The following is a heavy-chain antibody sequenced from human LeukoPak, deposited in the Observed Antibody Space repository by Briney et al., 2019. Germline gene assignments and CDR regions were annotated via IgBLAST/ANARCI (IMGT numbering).Heavy chain of an antibody. CDR1: GFTFDDYA. CDR2: IRTKAYGVTT. CDR3: SRYYGYFYYFHC. Sequence: PGRSLSFTCSAAGFTFDDYAVSWYRQAPGKGLEWVGFIRTKAYGVTTEYAASVKGRFTISRDDYKSIAYLQMNSLKTEDTAVYFGSRYYGYFYYFHCWGQGTLVTVSS. J-gene: IGHJ4*02. D-gene: IGHD3-10*01. V-gene: IGHV3-49*03.